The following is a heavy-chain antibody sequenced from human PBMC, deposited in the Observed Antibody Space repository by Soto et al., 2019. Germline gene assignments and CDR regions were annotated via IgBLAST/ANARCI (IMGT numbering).Heavy chain of an antibody. CDR1: GFTFSSYG. D-gene: IGHD3-3*01. V-gene: IGHV3-30*18. CDR2: ISYDGSNK. Sequence: PGGSLRLSCAASGFTFSSYGMHWVRQAPGKGLEWVAFISYDGSNKYYADSVKGRFTISRDNSKNTLYLQMNSLRAEDTAVYYCAKDRGYDVWSGLMDVWGQGTTVTVSS. CDR3: AKDRGYDVWSGLMDV. J-gene: IGHJ6*02.